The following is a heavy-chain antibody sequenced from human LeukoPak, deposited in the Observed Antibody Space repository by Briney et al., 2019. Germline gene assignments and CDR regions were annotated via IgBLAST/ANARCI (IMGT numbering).Heavy chain of an antibody. CDR2: INPNSGGT. CDR3: ARVISRIDYYYYGMDV. V-gene: IGHV1-2*02. Sequence: ASVKLSCKASGYTFTGYYMHWVRQAPGQGLEWMGWINPNSGGTNYAQKFQGRVTMTRDTSISTAYMELSRLRSDDTAVYYCARVISRIDYYYYGMDVWGQGTTVTVSS. D-gene: IGHD3-10*01. CDR1: GYTFTGYY. J-gene: IGHJ6*02.